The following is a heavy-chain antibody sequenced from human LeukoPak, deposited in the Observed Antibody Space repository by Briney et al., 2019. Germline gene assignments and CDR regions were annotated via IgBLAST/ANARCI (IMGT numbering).Heavy chain of an antibody. CDR1: GGSFSGYY. CDR2: IYTSGST. J-gene: IGHJ4*02. V-gene: IGHV4-59*10. Sequence: PSETLSLTCAVYGGSFSGYYWSWIRQPAGKGLEWIGRIYTSGSTNYNPSLKSRVTISVDTSKNQFSLKLSSVTAADTAVYYCARGRDDYVWGSYPNYFDYWGQGTLVTVSS. CDR3: ARGRDDYVWGSYPNYFDY. D-gene: IGHD3-16*01.